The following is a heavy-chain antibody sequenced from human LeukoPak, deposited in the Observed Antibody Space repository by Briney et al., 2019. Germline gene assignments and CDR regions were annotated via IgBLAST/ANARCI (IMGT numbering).Heavy chain of an antibody. CDR3: AKSSHISIGGRTLNWFDP. CDR2: ISGSGGST. D-gene: IGHD3-3*01. CDR1: RFTFSSYA. V-gene: IGHV3-23*01. Sequence: PGGSLRLSCAASRFTFSSYAMSWVRQAPGKGLEWVSAISGSGGSTYYADSVKGRFTISRDNSKNTLYLQMNSLRAEDTAVYCRAKSSHISIGGRTLNWFDPWGEGTLVTVSS. J-gene: IGHJ5*02.